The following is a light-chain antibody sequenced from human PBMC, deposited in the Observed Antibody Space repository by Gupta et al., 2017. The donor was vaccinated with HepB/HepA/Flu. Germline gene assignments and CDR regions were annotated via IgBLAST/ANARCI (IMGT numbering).Light chain of an antibody. J-gene: IGKJ1*01. CDR1: QGIRDD. V-gene: IGKV1-6*01. CDR2: TTS. Sequence: AIQMTQSPSSLSASIGDSVTITCRASQGIRDDLGWYQQKPGKAPKLLISTTSNLQSGVPFRFSGSVSGTDFTLTISSLQPEDFATYYCLQTVNYPWTFGQATKVEI. CDR3: LQTVNYPWT.